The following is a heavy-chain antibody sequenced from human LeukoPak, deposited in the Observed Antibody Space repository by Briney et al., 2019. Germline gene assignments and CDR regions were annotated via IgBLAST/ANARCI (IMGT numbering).Heavy chain of an antibody. CDR1: GFTFSSYG. CDR3: ARDLAAGLDY. Sequence: GGCLRLSCAASGFTFSSYGMHWVRQAPGKGLEWVAVISYDGSNKYYADSVKGRFTISRDNSKNTLYLQMNSLRAEDTAVYYCARDLAAGLDYWGQGTLVTVSS. J-gene: IGHJ4*02. V-gene: IGHV3-30*03. CDR2: ISYDGSNK. D-gene: IGHD6-13*01.